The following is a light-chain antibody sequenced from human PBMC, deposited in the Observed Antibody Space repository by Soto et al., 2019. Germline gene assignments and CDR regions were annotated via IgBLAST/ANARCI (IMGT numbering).Light chain of an antibody. Sequence: DIQMTQSPSSLSASVGDRVTITCQVSQDISNYLNWYQQKPGKAPKLLIYDASNWETGVPSRFSGSGSGTDFTFTISSLQPEDNATYYCQQYDNLPRTFGQGTKVEIK. CDR2: DAS. CDR1: QDISNY. CDR3: QQYDNLPRT. V-gene: IGKV1-33*01. J-gene: IGKJ1*01.